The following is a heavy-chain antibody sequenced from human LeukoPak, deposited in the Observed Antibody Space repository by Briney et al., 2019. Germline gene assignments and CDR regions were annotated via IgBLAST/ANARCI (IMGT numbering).Heavy chain of an antibody. D-gene: IGHD4-11*01. CDR1: GFTVSSNY. CDR2: IYSGGST. V-gene: IGHV3-53*01. J-gene: IGHJ6*02. CDR3: ARDSSYSNYNSVYYYGMDV. Sequence: PGVSLRLSCAASGFTVSSNYMSWVRQAPGKGLEWVSVIYSGGSTYYADSVKGRFTISRDNSKNTLYLQMNSLRAEDTAVYYCARDSSYSNYNSVYYYGMDVWGQGTTVTVSS.